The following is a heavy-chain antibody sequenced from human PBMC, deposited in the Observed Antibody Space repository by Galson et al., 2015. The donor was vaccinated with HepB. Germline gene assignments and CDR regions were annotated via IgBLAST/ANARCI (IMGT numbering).Heavy chain of an antibody. CDR3: TRLGDLSGYSSL. D-gene: IGHD6-13*01. CDR2: IGSKANSYAT. V-gene: IGHV3-73*01. CDR1: GFTFSGSA. Sequence: SLRLSCAASGFTFSGSAMHWVRQASGRALEWVGRIGSKANSYATAYAASVKGRFTISRDDSKNTAYMQMNSLRTEDTAVYYCTRLGDLSGYSSLWGQGTLVTVSS. J-gene: IGHJ4*02.